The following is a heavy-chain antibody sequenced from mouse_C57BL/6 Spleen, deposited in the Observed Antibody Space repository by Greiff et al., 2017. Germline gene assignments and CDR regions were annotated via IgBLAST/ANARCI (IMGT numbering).Heavy chain of an antibody. CDR2: ISGGGGNT. J-gene: IGHJ2*01. V-gene: IGHV5-9*01. Sequence: EVQRVESGGGLVKPGGSLKLSCAASGFTFSSYTMSWVRQTPEKRLEWVATISGGGGNTYYPDSVKGRFTISRDNAKNTLYLQMSRLRSEDTALYYCARRDYGSCYFDYWGQGTTLTVSS. CDR1: GFTFSSYT. CDR3: ARRDYGSCYFDY. D-gene: IGHD1-1*01.